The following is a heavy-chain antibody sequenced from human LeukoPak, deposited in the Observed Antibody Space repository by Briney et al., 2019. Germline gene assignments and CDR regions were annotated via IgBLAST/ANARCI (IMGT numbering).Heavy chain of an antibody. CDR3: ARDKGHDYGESWFDP. J-gene: IGHJ5*02. CDR2: IYHSGSS. D-gene: IGHD4-17*01. V-gene: IGHV4-38-2*02. CDR1: GYSISSGYY. Sequence: SETLSLTCTVSGYSISSGYYWGWIRQPPGKGLEWIGNIYHSGSSYYNPSLKSRVTISVDTSKNQFSLKLSSVTAADTAVYYCARDKGHDYGESWFDPWGQGTLDTVSS.